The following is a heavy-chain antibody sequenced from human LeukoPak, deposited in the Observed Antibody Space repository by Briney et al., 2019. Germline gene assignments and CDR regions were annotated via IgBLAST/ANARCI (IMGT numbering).Heavy chain of an antibody. Sequence: GGSLRLSCTASGFTFRTYWMSWVRQAPGKGLEWVANIKQDGSEKYYVDSVKGRFTISRDNAENSLYLQMNSLRAEDTALYYCVRDFGEQWLERWDYWGQGTLVTVSS. CDR3: VRDFGEQWLERWDY. D-gene: IGHD6-19*01. J-gene: IGHJ4*02. CDR2: IKQDGSEK. V-gene: IGHV3-7*03. CDR1: GFTFRTYW.